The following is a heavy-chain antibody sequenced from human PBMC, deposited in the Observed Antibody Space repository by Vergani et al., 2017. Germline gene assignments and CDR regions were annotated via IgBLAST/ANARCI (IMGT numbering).Heavy chain of an antibody. J-gene: IGHJ4*02. D-gene: IGHD5-12*01. CDR2: IIGVSSFI. V-gene: IGHV3-21*04. CDR3: TKGSRGYTGYFFDY. CDR1: GFSLTTSG. Sequence: EVQLVESGGGLVKPGGSLRLSCAASGFSLTTSGMNWVRQAPGKGLEWVSSIIGVSSFIYYADSVKGRFIISRDNSKNTLHLQMNSLRADDTAVYYCTKGSRGYTGYFFDYWGQGTLATVSS.